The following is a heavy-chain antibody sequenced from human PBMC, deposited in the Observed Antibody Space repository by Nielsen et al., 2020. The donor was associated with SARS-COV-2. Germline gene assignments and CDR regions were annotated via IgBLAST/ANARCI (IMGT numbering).Heavy chain of an antibody. V-gene: IGHV1-18*04. D-gene: IGHD1-26*01. CDR3: ASGERGPYYMDV. CDR1: GYTFTSYG. J-gene: IGHJ6*03. Sequence: ASVNVSCKASGYTFTSYGISWVRQAPGQGLEWMGWISAYNGNTNYAQKLQGRVTMTTDTSTSTAYMELRSLRSDDTAVYYCASGERGPYYMDVWGKGTTVTVSS. CDR2: ISAYNGNT.